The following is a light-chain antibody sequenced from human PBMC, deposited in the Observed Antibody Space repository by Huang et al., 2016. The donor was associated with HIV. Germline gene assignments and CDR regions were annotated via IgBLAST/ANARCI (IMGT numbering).Light chain of an antibody. CDR2: AAS. CDR3: QQYNDFRST. Sequence: ETVMTQSPVPLSVSPGDRASLSFRSSQIVSSHLAWYHQKPGQAPRLLIYAASTRATGVPARFSGSGAGTEFTRTISTLQSEDSAVYYCQQYNDFRSTFGPGTRVEIK. CDR1: QIVSSH. V-gene: IGKV3-15*01. J-gene: IGKJ3*01.